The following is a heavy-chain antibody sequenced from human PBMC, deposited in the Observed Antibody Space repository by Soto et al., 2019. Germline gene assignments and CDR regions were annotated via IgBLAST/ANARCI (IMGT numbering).Heavy chain of an antibody. CDR1: GGSFSGYY. CDR3: ARGGEAVVTTFDY. CDR2: INHSGST. J-gene: IGHJ4*02. V-gene: IGHV4-34*01. D-gene: IGHD3-22*01. Sequence: QVQLQQWGAGLLKPSETLSLTCAVYGGSFSGYYWSWIRQPPGKGLEWIGEINHSGSTNYNPSLKSRVTISVDPSKNQFSLKLSSVTAADTAVYYCARGGEAVVTTFDYWGQGTLVTVSS.